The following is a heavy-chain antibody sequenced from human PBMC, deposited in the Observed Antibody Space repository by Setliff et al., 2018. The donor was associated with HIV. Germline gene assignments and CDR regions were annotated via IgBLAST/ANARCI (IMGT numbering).Heavy chain of an antibody. D-gene: IGHD6-19*01. CDR3: ARHVILLEWLSYFYMDV. Sequence: PSETLSLTCTVSGGSISSSSYYWGWIRQPPGKGLEWIGSISYSGNIYYNASLKSRVTISLDTSKRQLSLRLTSVTAADTAVYYCARHVILLEWLSYFYMDVWGKGATVTSP. CDR2: ISYSGNI. CDR1: GGSISSSSYY. V-gene: IGHV4-39*01. J-gene: IGHJ6*03.